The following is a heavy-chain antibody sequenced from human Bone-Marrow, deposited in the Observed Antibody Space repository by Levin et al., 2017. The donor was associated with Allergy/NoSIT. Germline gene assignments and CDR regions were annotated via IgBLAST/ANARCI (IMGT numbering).Heavy chain of an antibody. CDR2: IGSGSRTI. V-gene: IGHV3-48*02. Sequence: AGGSLRLSCAASGFTFSSYNMNWVRQAPGKGLEWVSSIGSGSRTISYADSVKGRFTISRDNVGNALYLQMSSLRDEDTAVYYCARRVDAAMYDWGQGTLVTVSS. D-gene: IGHD5-18*01. CDR3: ARRVDAAMYD. CDR1: GFTFSSYN. J-gene: IGHJ4*02.